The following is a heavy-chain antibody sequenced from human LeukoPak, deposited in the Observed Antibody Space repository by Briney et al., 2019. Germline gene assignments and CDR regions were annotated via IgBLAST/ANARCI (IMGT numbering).Heavy chain of an antibody. CDR3: ARAHRGFVTSYNQYYYYMDV. CDR2: IYHSGIT. V-gene: IGHV4-38-2*02. Sequence: SETLSLTCTVSGYSISNSYDWGWVRRPPEGGLEWIGSIYHSGITYYNSSLRNRVSVSVDTSKNQFSLKLISVTAADTAIYYCARAHRGFVTSYNQYYYYMDVWGKGTAVTVSS. J-gene: IGHJ6*03. CDR1: GYSISNSYD. D-gene: IGHD2/OR15-2a*01.